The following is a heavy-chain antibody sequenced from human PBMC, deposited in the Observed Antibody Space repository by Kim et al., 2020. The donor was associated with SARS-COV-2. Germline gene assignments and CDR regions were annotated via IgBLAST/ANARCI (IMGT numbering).Heavy chain of an antibody. CDR2: IKQDGSEK. Sequence: GGSLRLSCVASGFTFSSYWMSWVRQAPGKGLEWVANIKQDGSEKHYVDSVKGRFTLSRDNPQNSLYLQMNGLRDEDTAVYYCAVRRTFSFCGPVTLVTVS. CDR3: AVRRTFSF. V-gene: IGHV3-7*01. J-gene: IGHJ1*01. CDR1: GFTFSSYW.